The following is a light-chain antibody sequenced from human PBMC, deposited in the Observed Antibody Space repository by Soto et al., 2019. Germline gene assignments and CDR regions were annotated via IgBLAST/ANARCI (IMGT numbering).Light chain of an antibody. J-gene: IGKJ5*01. CDR3: QQYGSSPIN. Sequence: EIVLTQSPGTLSLSPGERATLTCRASQSITSRSLAWYQQKPGQAPRLLIYGSSSRATGIPDRFSGSGSGTDFTLTISRLEPEDFAVYYCQQYGSSPINFGQGTRLEI. CDR1: QSITSRS. CDR2: GSS. V-gene: IGKV3-20*01.